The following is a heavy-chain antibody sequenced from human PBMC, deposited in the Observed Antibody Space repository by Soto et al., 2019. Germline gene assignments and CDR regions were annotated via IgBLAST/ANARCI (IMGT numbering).Heavy chain of an antibody. CDR1: GFTFSNYA. J-gene: IGHJ4*02. Sequence: PGGSLRLSCAASGFTFSNYAMNWVRQAPGKGLEWVSDISHSGDNTYYADSVKGRFTISRDNSKNTLYLQMNSLRAEDTAVYYCAISRYSSSWYYFDYWGQGTLVTVSS. D-gene: IGHD6-13*01. CDR2: ISHSGDNT. V-gene: IGHV3-23*01. CDR3: AISRYSSSWYYFDY.